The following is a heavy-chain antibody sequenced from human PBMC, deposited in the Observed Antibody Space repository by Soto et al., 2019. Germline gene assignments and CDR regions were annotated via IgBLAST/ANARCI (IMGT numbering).Heavy chain of an antibody. V-gene: IGHV2-70*04. Sequence: SGPTLVNPTQTLTLTCTFSGFSLSTSGMRVSWIRQPPGKALEWLARIDWDDDKFYSTSLKTRLTISKDTSKNQVVLTMTNMDHVDTATYYCARIGYSSGWAFDYWGQGTLVTVTS. D-gene: IGHD6-19*01. CDR1: GFSLSTSGMR. CDR3: ARIGYSSGWAFDY. J-gene: IGHJ4*02. CDR2: IDWDDDK.